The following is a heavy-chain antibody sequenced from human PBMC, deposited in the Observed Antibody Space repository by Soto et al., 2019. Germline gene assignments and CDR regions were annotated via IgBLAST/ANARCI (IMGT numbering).Heavy chain of an antibody. Sequence: ASVKVSCKASGYTFTRYGISWVRQAPGQGLEWMGWISGYNGDTKYAQKFQGRVTMTIDTSTTTAYMELRSLTSDDTAVYYCAKNGQPPYYYYGMDVWGQGTTVTVSS. D-gene: IGHD2-8*01. V-gene: IGHV1-18*01. CDR1: GYTFTRYG. J-gene: IGHJ6*02. CDR2: ISGYNGDT. CDR3: AKNGQPPYYYYGMDV.